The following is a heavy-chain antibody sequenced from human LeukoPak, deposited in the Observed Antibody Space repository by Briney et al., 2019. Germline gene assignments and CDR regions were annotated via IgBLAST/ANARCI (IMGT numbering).Heavy chain of an antibody. CDR2: IVVGSGNT. D-gene: IGHD4-17*01. V-gene: IGHV1-58*01. CDR3: AADWKGYGDYGPPEL. CDR1: GFTFTSSA. Sequence: GTSVKVSCKASGFTFTSSAVQWVRQARGQRREGIGWIVVGSGNTNYAQKFQERVTITRDMSTSTAYMELSSLRSEHTAVYYCAADWKGYGDYGPPELWGQGTLVTVSS. J-gene: IGHJ4*02.